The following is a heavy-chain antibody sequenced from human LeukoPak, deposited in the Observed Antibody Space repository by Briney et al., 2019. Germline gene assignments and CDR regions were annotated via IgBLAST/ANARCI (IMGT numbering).Heavy chain of an antibody. D-gene: IGHD3-10*01. CDR1: GFSFSDAW. Sequence: GGSLRLSCAASGFSFSDAWMSWVRQVPGKGLDWVGRIKSKIDGGTTDYAAPVKGRFTVSRDDSKNTLYLQMNNLKTEDTAVYYCTTPPRYYYGSGSPNRPSDYWGQGTLVTVSS. CDR2: IKSKIDGGTT. J-gene: IGHJ4*02. V-gene: IGHV3-15*01. CDR3: TTPPRYYYGSGSPNRPSDY.